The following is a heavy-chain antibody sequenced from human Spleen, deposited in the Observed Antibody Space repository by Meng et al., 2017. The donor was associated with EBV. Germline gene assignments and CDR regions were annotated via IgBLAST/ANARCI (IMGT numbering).Heavy chain of an antibody. J-gene: IGHJ5*02. V-gene: IGHV2-5*01. Sequence: ITLKDPGPTVVKPAQTLTLTCTFSGFSLSYDGVGVGWIRQPPGKALEWLALIYWNDDKRYSPSLKSRLTITKDTPKNQVLLAMTNVDPVDTATYYCAHLLTCGGDCYSWFAPWGQGTLVTVSS. CDR1: GFSLSYDGVG. CDR3: AHLLTCGGDCYSWFAP. D-gene: IGHD2-21*01. CDR2: IYWNDDK.